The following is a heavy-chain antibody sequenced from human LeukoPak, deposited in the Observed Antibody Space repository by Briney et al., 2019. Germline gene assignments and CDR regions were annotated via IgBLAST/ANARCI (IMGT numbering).Heavy chain of an antibody. Sequence: AVKVPCQASGGTFSSYAISWVRQAPGQGLEWMGGIIPIFGTANYAQKFQGRVTITADESTSTAYMELSSLRSEDTAVYYCARVGGRDGYNPLYNYWGQATLVTVSS. CDR3: ARVGGRDGYNPLYNY. V-gene: IGHV1-69*01. D-gene: IGHD5-24*01. CDR2: IIPIFGTA. CDR1: GGTFSSYA. J-gene: IGHJ4*02.